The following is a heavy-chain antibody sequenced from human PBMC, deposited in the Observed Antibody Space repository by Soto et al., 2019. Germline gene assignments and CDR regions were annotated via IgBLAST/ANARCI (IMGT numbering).Heavy chain of an antibody. V-gene: IGHV3-74*01. CDR1: GFTFSSYW. CDR2: INSDGSST. J-gene: IGHJ6*03. Sequence: GGSLRLSCAASGFTFSSYWMHWVRQAPGKGLVWVSRINSDGSSTSYADSVKGRFTISRDNAKNTLYLQMNSLRAEDTAVYYCARQSYSNYAGGYYMDVWGKGTTVTVSS. CDR3: ARQSYSNYAGGYYMDV. D-gene: IGHD4-4*01.